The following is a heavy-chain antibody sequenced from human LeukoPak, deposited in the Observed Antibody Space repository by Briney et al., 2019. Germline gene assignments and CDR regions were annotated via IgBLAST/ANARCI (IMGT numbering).Heavy chain of an antibody. CDR2: IYHSGST. D-gene: IGHD1-1*01. V-gene: IGHV4-38-2*02. CDR3: ARDPSYNWNDPPPA. J-gene: IGHJ5*02. CDR1: GFTFSSYE. Sequence: LRLSCAASGFTFSSYEMNWVRQAPGKGLEWIGSIYHSGSTYYNPSLKSRVTISVDTSKNQFSLKLSSVTAADTAVYYCARDPSYNWNDPPPAWGQGTLVTVSS.